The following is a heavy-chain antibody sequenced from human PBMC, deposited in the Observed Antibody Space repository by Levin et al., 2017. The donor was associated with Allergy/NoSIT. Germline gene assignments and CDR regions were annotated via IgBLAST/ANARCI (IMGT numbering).Heavy chain of an antibody. CDR1: GFTFSSYA. J-gene: IGHJ4*02. V-gene: IGHV3-23*01. CDR3: AKIPLYSGYEATFDY. CDR2: ISGSGGST. Sequence: GESLKISCAASGFTFSSYAMSWVRQAPGKGLEWVSAISGSGGSTYYADSVKGRFTISRDNSKNTLYLQMNSLRAEDTAVYYCAKIPLYSGYEATFDYWGQGTLVTVSS. D-gene: IGHD5-12*01.